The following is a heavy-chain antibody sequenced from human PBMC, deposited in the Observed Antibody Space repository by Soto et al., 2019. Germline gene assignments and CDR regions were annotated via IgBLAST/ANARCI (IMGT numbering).Heavy chain of an antibody. V-gene: IGHV5-10-1*01. CDR2: IDPSDSQT. CDR1: GYSFAGYW. CDR3: ARQIYDSDTGPNFQYYFES. D-gene: IGHD3-22*01. J-gene: IGHJ4*02. Sequence: GESLKISCKGSGYSFAGYWITWVRQKPGKVLEWMGRIDPSDSQTYYSPSFRGHVTISVTKSITTVFLQWSSLRASDTAMYYCARQIYDSDTGPNFQYYFESWGQGTPVTVSS.